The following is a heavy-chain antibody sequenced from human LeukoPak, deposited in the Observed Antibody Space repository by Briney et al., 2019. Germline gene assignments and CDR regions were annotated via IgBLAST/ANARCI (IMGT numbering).Heavy chain of an antibody. V-gene: IGHV1-2*02. Sequence: VKVSCKASGYTFTGYYMHWVRQAPGQGLEWMGWINPNSGGTNYAQKFQGRVTMTRDTSISTAYMELSRLRSEDTAVYYCARTRAYCSGGSCYAGYAYWGQGTLVTVSS. J-gene: IGHJ4*02. CDR2: INPNSGGT. CDR1: GYTFTGYY. D-gene: IGHD2-15*01. CDR3: ARTRAYCSGGSCYAGYAY.